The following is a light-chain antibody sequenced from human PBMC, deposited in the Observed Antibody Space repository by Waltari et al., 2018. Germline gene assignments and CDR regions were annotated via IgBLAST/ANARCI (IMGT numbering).Light chain of an antibody. CDR1: SGSIASNY. V-gene: IGLV6-57*03. Sequence: NFMLTQPHSVSESPGKTVTISCSRSSGSIASNYVKCDQQRPGSAPTTVIYEYDQRPSGVPDRFSGSIDSSSNSASLTISGLKTEDEADYYCQSYDNSDHVVFGGGTKLTVL. J-gene: IGLJ2*01. CDR3: QSYDNSDHVV. CDR2: EYD.